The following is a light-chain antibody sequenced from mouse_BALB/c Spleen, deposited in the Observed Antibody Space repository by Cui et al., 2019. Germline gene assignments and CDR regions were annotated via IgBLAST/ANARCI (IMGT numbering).Light chain of an antibody. V-gene: IGKV1-110*01. CDR3: SQSTHVPPYMYT. CDR1: QSLVNSNGNTY. Sequence: DVVMTQTPLSLPVSLGDQASITFRSSQSLVNSNGNTYLHWYLQKPGQSPKLLIYKVSNRFSGVPDRFSGSGAGTDFTLKISRVEAEELGVYFCSQSTHVPPYMYTFGGGTKLEIK. CDR2: KVS. J-gene: IGKJ2*01.